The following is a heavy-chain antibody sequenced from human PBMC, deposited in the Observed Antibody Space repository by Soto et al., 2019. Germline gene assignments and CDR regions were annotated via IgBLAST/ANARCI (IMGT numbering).Heavy chain of an antibody. CDR2: INHRGST. J-gene: IGHJ5*02. CDR3: ARGKGFDP. CDR1: GGSFSGYY. Sequence: QVQLQQWGAGLLKPSETLSLTCAVYGGSFSGYYWSWIRQPPGKGLEWIGEINHRGSTNYNPSLKSRVTISVDTSKNQFSLKLSSVTAADTAVYYCARGKGFDPWGQGTLVTVSS. V-gene: IGHV4-34*01.